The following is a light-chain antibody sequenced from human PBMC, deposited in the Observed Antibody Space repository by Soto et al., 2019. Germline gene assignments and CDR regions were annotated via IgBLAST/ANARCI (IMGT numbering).Light chain of an antibody. CDR2: EVS. Sequence: QSALTQPATVSGSPGQPITISCTGTSSDVGGYDYVSWYQQHPGKVPKLIIYEVSIRASGVSNRFAASKSANTASLTNSGLQPEDEADYYCSSFTRSGTLFGGGTKLTVL. J-gene: IGLJ3*02. CDR1: SSDVGGYDY. V-gene: IGLV2-14*01. CDR3: SSFTRSGTL.